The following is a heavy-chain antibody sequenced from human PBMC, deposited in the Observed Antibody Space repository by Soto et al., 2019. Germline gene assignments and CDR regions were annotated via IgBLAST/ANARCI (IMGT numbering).Heavy chain of an antibody. V-gene: IGHV4-34*01. Sequence: QVQLQQWGAGLLKPSETLSLTCAVYGGSFSGYYWSWIRQPPGKGLEWIGEINHSGSTNYNPSLKSRVTISVDTSKNQFSLKLSSVTAADTAVYYCARGLRVGATTGVRRSYWGQGTLVTVSS. J-gene: IGHJ4*02. CDR2: INHSGST. CDR3: ARGLRVGATTGVRRSY. D-gene: IGHD1-26*01. CDR1: GGSFSGYY.